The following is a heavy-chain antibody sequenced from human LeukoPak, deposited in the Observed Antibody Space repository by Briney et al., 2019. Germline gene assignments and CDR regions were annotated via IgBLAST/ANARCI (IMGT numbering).Heavy chain of an antibody. D-gene: IGHD3-10*02. V-gene: IGHV3-48*03. CDR2: ISSSGGTI. CDR1: GFTFSHYE. J-gene: IGHJ5*02. Sequence: PGGSLRLSCIGSGFTFSHYEMNWVRQAPGKGLEWVSYISSSGGTIYYADSVKGRFTISGDNPKNSLYLQVNSLRAEDTAVYYCARADVGPFDPWGQGTLVTVSS. CDR3: ARADVGPFDP.